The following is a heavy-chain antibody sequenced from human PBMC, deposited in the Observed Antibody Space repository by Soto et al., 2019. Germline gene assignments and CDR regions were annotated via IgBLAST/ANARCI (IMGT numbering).Heavy chain of an antibody. Sequence: QVQLVQSGAEEKMPGASVKVSCKASGYTFTNYPIHWVRQAPGQRLEWMGWINTGDGNTQYSQKFLGRVSITRDTSAMTAYMELTSLRSEDTAVYYCARPLSSIWVDKNYEYWGHGSLVTVSS. CDR2: INTGDGNT. CDR1: GYTFTNYP. CDR3: ARPLSSIWVDKNYEY. D-gene: IGHD2-2*01. J-gene: IGHJ4*01. V-gene: IGHV1-3*04.